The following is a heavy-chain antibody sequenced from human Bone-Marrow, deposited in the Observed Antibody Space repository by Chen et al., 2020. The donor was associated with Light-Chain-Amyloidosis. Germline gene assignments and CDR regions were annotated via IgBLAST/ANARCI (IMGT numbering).Heavy chain of an antibody. CDR2: MIPSGST. Sequence: QVQLQESGPGLVKPSETLSLTCTVSGGSISSYYWNWIRQPPGKGLEWIGEMIPSGSTNYSPFLKSRVTISLDTSQSQFSLNLSSMTAADTAVYYCARGRGYSYGHVRAYNYMDVWGKGTTVTVSS. D-gene: IGHD5-18*01. V-gene: IGHV4-4*08. J-gene: IGHJ6*03. CDR1: GGSISSYY. CDR3: ARGRGYSYGHVRAYNYMDV.